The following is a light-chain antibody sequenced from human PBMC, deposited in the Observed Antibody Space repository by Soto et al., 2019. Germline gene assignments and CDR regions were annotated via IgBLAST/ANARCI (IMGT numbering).Light chain of an antibody. V-gene: IGKV3-20*01. CDR2: DAS. J-gene: IGKJ5*01. Sequence: EIVLTQSPGTLSLSPGERATLSCRASQSVRNSLLAWYQQKPGQPPRLLIYDASTRATATPERFSGSGSGTEFTLTISSLQPDDFATYYCQQYYRSSITFGQGTRLEIK. CDR1: QSVRNSL. CDR3: QQYYRSSIT.